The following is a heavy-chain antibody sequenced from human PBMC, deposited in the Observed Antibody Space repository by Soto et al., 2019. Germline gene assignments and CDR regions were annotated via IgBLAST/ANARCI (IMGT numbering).Heavy chain of an antibody. CDR2: IIPMLGTV. J-gene: IGHJ6*02. CDR1: GGTFSSYA. D-gene: IGHD6-19*01. CDR3: AREGVAGTQYYGMDV. V-gene: IGHV1-69*12. Sequence: QVQLVQSGAEVKKTGSSVKVSCKASGGTFSSYAISWVRQAPGQGLEWMGEIIPMLGTVNYAQKFQGRVTITADESTSTAYMDLSSLRSEDTAVYYCAREGVAGTQYYGMDVWGQGTTVTVSS.